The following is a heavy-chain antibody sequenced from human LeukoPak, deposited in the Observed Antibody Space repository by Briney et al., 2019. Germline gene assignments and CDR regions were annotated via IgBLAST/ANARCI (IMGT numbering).Heavy chain of an antibody. CDR2: ITTSDGNT. Sequence: GGSLRLSCAASGFTFSSYTMSWVRQAPGKGLEWVSTITTSDGNTYYADSVKGRFTVSRDNSKNTLFLQMNSLRAEDTAVYYCAKRYSSSWYFDYWGQGTLVTVSS. CDR1: GFTFSSYT. V-gene: IGHV3-23*01. J-gene: IGHJ4*02. D-gene: IGHD6-13*01. CDR3: AKRYSSSWYFDY.